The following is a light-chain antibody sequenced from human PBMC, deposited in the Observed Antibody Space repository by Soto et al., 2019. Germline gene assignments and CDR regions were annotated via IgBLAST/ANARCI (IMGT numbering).Light chain of an antibody. CDR2: AAS. Sequence: DIQMTQSPSSPFASVGERFTITCRASQTISSSYLNWYQQRPGKAPNLLIYAASSLHTGVPSRFSGSGSGTHFTLTISSLQPEDFATYYCQQTYSTVFTFGPGTKVDIK. CDR3: QQTYSTVFT. J-gene: IGKJ3*01. V-gene: IGKV1-39*01. CDR1: QTISSSY.